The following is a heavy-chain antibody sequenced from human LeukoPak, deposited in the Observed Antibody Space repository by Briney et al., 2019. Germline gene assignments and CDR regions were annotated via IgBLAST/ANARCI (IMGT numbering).Heavy chain of an antibody. CDR2: IHYSGSP. Sequence: PSETLSLTCTVSGYSISSGYYWNWIRQSPGKGLEWIACIHYSGSPNYNPSLKSRITISLDTSKNQYSLKLSSVTAADTAVYYCARGENTVGATDFDYWGQGTLVTASS. J-gene: IGHJ4*02. D-gene: IGHD1-26*01. V-gene: IGHV4-38-2*02. CDR3: ARGENTVGATDFDY. CDR1: GYSISSGYY.